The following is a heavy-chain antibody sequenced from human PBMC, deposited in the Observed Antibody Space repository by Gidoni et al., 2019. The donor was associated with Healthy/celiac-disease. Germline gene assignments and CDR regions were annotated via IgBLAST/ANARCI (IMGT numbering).Heavy chain of an antibody. CDR3: ARYSAITIFGVVINPEYAFDI. Sequence: QVQLVQSGAEVKKPGASVKVSCKASGGTFSSYAISWVRQAPGQGLAWMGGIIPIFGTANYAQKFQGRVTITADESTSTAYMELSSLRSEDTAVYYCARYSAITIFGVVINPEYAFDIWGQGTMVTVSS. CDR2: IIPIFGTA. D-gene: IGHD3-3*01. V-gene: IGHV1-69*12. J-gene: IGHJ3*02. CDR1: GGTFSSYA.